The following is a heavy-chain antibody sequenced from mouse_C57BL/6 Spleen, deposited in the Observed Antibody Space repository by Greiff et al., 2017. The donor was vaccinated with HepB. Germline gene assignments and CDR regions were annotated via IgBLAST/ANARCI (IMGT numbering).Heavy chain of an antibody. CDR2: IYPSDSET. CDR3: ARRQLGRDAMDY. Sequence: QVQLQQPGAELVRPGSSVKLSCKASGYTFTSYWMDWVKQRPGQGLEWIGNIYPSDSETHYNQKFKDKATLTVDKSSSTAYMQLSSLTSEDSAVYYCARRQLGRDAMDYWGQGTSVTVSS. V-gene: IGHV1-61*01. J-gene: IGHJ4*01. D-gene: IGHD4-1*02. CDR1: GYTFTSYW.